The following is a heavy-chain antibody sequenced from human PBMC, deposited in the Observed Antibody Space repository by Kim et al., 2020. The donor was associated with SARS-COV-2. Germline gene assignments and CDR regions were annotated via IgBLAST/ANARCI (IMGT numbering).Heavy chain of an antibody. CDR3: VRSAAAFDY. D-gene: IGHD6-13*01. V-gene: IGHV3-74*01. J-gene: IGHJ4*02. Sequence: GGSLRLSCAASGFSLSGYGMHWVRQAPGKGLVWVSRISGDGSGTVYADSVKGRFNISRDNAKNMLYLQMNSLRADDAAVYFCVRSAAAFDYWGQGTLV. CDR1: GFSLSGYG. CDR2: ISGDGSGT.